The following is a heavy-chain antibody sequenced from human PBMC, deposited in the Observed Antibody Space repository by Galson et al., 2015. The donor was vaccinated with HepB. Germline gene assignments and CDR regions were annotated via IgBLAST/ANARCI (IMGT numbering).Heavy chain of an antibody. CDR3: ARIPRDYDFWSEGSPDYYYYGMDV. CDR2: IDWDDDK. D-gene: IGHD3-3*01. J-gene: IGHJ6*02. CDR1: GFSLSTSGMC. V-gene: IGHV2-70*01. Sequence: PALVKPTQTLTLTCTFSGFSLSTSGMCVSWIRQPPGKALEWLALIDWDDDKYYSTSLKTRLTISKDTSKNQVVLTMTNMDPVDTATYYCARIPRDYDFWSEGSPDYYYYGMDVWGQGTTVTVSS.